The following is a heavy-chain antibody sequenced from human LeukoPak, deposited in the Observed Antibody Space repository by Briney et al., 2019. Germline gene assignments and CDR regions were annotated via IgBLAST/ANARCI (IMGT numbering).Heavy chain of an antibody. CDR1: GFTFSSYS. J-gene: IGHJ6*03. V-gene: IGHV3-48*04. CDR3: ARRYSDILTGGRDYYYMDV. Sequence: GGSLRLSCAASGFTFSSYSMNWVRQAPGKGLEWVSYISSSGSTIYYADSVKGRFTISRDNAKNSLYLQMNSLRAEDTAVYYCARRYSDILTGGRDYYYMDVWGKGTTVTVSS. CDR2: ISSSGSTI. D-gene: IGHD3-9*01.